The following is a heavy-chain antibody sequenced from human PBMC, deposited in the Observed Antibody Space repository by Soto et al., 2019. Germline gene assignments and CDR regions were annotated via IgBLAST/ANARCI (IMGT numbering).Heavy chain of an antibody. D-gene: IGHD3-22*01. CDR1: GFVFRNAW. V-gene: IGHV3-15*07. CDR2: IKSGGAT. CDR3: TTDSYSTIIDVRFDF. Sequence: VQLVDSGGGLVKPGGSLRLSCAASGFVFRNAWINWVHQAPGKGLEWVGRIKSGGATDFAALARGRFAITRDDSRNMAYMQMNNLDTEDTAVYYCTTDSYSTIIDVRFDFWGQGALVTVSS. J-gene: IGHJ4*02.